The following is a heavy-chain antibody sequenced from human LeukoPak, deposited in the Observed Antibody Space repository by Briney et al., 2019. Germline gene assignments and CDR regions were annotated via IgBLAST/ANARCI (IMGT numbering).Heavy chain of an antibody. CDR2: IYHSGST. CDR3: ARHYYGSPLDY. D-gene: IGHD3-10*01. Sequence: TETLSLTCAVSGYSISSGYYWGWIRQPPGKGLEWIGSIYHSGSTCYNPSLKSRVTISVDTSKNQFSLKLSSVTAADTAVYYCARHYYGSPLDYWGQGTLVTVSS. V-gene: IGHV4-38-2*01. J-gene: IGHJ4*02. CDR1: GYSISSGYY.